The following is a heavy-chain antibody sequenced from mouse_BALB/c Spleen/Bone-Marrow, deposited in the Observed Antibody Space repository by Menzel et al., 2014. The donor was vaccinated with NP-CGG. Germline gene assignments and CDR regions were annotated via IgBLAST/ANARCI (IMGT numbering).Heavy chain of an antibody. V-gene: IGHV7-3*02. CDR2: IRNKAKGXTS. Sequence: EVQGVESGGGLVQPGGSLRLSCAPSGFTFTDYYMSWVRQPPGKALEWLGFIRNKAKGXTSENSASVKGRFTISRDNSQSILYLQMNTLRAEDSATYYCARDINYDIYWYFDVWGAGTTVTVSS. CDR3: ARDINYDIYWYFDV. CDR1: GFTFTDYY. J-gene: IGHJ1*01. D-gene: IGHD2-4*01.